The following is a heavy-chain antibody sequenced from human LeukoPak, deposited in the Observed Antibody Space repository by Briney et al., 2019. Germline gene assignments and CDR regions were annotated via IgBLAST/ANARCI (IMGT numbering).Heavy chain of an antibody. V-gene: IGHV3-30*04. CDR2: ISYDGSNK. D-gene: IGHD2-15*01. Sequence: PGGSLRLSCAASGFTFSSYAMSWVRQAPGKGLEWVAVISYDGSNKYYADSVKGRFTISRDNSKNTLYLQMNSLRAEDTAVYYCARDRYCSGGSCYSDAFDIWGQGTMVTVSS. CDR1: GFTFSSYA. CDR3: ARDRYCSGGSCYSDAFDI. J-gene: IGHJ3*02.